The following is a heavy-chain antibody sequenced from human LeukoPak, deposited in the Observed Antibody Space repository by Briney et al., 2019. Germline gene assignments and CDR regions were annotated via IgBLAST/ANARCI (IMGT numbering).Heavy chain of an antibody. D-gene: IGHD1-1*01. V-gene: IGHV1-69*13. CDR2: LIPIIGTA. Sequence: SVKVSCKASGGTFNFFAISWVRQAPGQGLEWLGGLIPIIGTANYAQKFQGRVTITADESTSTAYMELSSLRSEDTAVYYCAREGQTGTFYTLTFDYWGQGTLVTVSS. CDR3: AREGQTGTFYTLTFDY. CDR1: GGTFNFFA. J-gene: IGHJ4*02.